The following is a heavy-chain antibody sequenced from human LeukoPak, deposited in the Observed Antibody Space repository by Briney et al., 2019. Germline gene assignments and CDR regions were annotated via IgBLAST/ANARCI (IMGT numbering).Heavy chain of an antibody. V-gene: IGHV1-8*01. CDR3: ARVATQRSYLTYYYYMDV. D-gene: IGHD5-12*01. J-gene: IGHJ6*03. CDR2: MNPNRGNT. CDR1: GYTFTSYD. Sequence: AASVKVSCKASGYTFTSYDINWVRRATGQGLEWRGWMNPNRGNTGYAQKFQGRFTMTRNTSISTAYMELSSLRSEDTAAYYCARVATQRSYLTYYYYMDVWGKGTTVTVSS.